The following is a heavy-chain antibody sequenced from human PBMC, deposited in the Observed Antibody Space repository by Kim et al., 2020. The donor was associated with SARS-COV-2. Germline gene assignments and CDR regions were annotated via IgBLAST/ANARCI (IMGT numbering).Heavy chain of an antibody. CDR3: ARDGPRVNYYYYYYMDV. CDR1: GGSFSGYY. Sequence: SETLSLTCAVYGGSFSGYYWSWIRQPPGKGLEWIGEINHSGSTNYNPSLKSRVTISVDTSKNQFSLKLSSVTAADTAVYYCARDGPRVNYYYYYYMDVWGKGTTVTVSS. J-gene: IGHJ6*03. V-gene: IGHV4-34*01. CDR2: INHSGST.